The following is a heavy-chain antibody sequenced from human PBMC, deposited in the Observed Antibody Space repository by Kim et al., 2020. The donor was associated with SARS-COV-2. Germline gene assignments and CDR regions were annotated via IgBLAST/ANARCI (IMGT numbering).Heavy chain of an antibody. D-gene: IGHD2-2*01. V-gene: IGHV1-8*01. Sequence: AQKFQGRVTMTRNTSISTAYLELSSLRSEDTAVYYCARVPAADYYYYMDVWGKGTTVTVSS. CDR3: ARVPAADYYYYMDV. J-gene: IGHJ6*03.